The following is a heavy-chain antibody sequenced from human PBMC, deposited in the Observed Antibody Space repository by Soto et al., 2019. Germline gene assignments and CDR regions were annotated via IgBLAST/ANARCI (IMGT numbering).Heavy chain of an antibody. D-gene: IGHD6-6*01. Sequence: SETLSLTCAVYGASFSGYYWSWIRQPPGKGLEWIGEINHSGSTNYNPSLKSRVTMSVDTSKNQFSLKLSSVTAADTAVYYCARTSRFDHWGQGTLVTVSS. J-gene: IGHJ4*02. CDR3: ARTSRFDH. V-gene: IGHV4-34*01. CDR2: INHSGST. CDR1: GASFSGYY.